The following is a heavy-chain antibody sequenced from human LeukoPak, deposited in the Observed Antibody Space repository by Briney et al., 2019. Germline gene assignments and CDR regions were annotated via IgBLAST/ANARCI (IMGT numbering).Heavy chain of an antibody. V-gene: IGHV4-59*12. D-gene: IGHD3-10*01. Sequence: SETLSLTCTVSGGSISSYYWSWIRQPPGKGLEWIGYIYYSGSTNYNPSLKSRVTISVDTSKNQFSLKLSSVTAADMAVYYCARVHYGSGSYWVGYYYYYMDVWGKGTTVTISS. J-gene: IGHJ6*03. CDR3: ARVHYGSGSYWVGYYYYYMDV. CDR1: GGSISSYY. CDR2: IYYSGST.